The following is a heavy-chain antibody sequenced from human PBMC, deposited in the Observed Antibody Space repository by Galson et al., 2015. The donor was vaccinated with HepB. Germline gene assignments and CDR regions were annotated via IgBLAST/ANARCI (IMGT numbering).Heavy chain of an antibody. CDR2: ISYDGSNK. Sequence: SLRLSCAASGFTFRSYGMHWVRQAPGKGLEWVAVISYDGSNKYYADSVKGRFTISRDNSKNTLFLQMNSLRAEDTAIYYCARDVWILEWLPAYYYYGMDVWGQGTTVTVSS. CDR1: GFTFRSYG. CDR3: ARDVWILEWLPAYYYYGMDV. D-gene: IGHD3-3*01. J-gene: IGHJ6*02. V-gene: IGHV3-30-3*01.